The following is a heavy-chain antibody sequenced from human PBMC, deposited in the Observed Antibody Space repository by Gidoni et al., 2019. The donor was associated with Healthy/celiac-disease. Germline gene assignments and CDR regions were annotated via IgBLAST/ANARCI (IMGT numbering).Heavy chain of an antibody. CDR1: GFTFSSYA. CDR3: AKSRGYSGYDSSFDY. Sequence: EVQRLESGGGLVQPGGSLRLSCAASGFTFSSYAMIWVRQAPGKGLEWVSAISGSGGSTYYADSVKGRFTISRDNSKNTLYLQMNSLRAEDTAVYYCAKSRGYSGYDSSFDYWGQGTLVTVSS. V-gene: IGHV3-23*01. J-gene: IGHJ4*02. D-gene: IGHD5-12*01. CDR2: ISGSGGST.